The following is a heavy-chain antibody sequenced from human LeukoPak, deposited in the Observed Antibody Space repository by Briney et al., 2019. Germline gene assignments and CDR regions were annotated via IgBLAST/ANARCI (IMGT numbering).Heavy chain of an antibody. J-gene: IGHJ4*02. Sequence: QPGRSLRLSCAASGFTFSSYGMHWVRQAPGKGLEWVAVISYDGSNKYYADSVKGRFTISRDNSKNTLYLQMNSLRAEDTAVYYCAKDYGGNSNWGQGTLVTVSS. D-gene: IGHD4-23*01. CDR3: AKDYGGNSN. CDR1: GFTFSSYG. V-gene: IGHV3-30*18. CDR2: ISYDGSNK.